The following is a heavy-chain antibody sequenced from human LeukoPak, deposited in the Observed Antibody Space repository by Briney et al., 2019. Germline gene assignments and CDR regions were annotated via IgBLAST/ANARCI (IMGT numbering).Heavy chain of an antibody. Sequence: PSETLSLTCTVSGGSISSGGYYWSWIRQHPGKGLEWIGYIYYSGSTYYNPSLKSRVTISVDTFKNQFSLKLSSVTAADTAVYYCARGSTYEAYYYDSSGYNGFDYWGQGTLVTVSS. J-gene: IGHJ4*02. CDR3: ARGSTYEAYYYDSSGYNGFDY. CDR2: IYYSGST. CDR1: GGSISSGGYY. D-gene: IGHD3-22*01. V-gene: IGHV4-31*03.